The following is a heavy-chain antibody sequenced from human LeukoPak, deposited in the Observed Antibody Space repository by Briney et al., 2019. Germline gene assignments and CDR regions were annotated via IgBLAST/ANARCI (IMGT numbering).Heavy chain of an antibody. D-gene: IGHD3-9*01. J-gene: IGHJ4*02. CDR2: IYYSGST. Sequence: SQTLSLTCTVSGGSISSGDYYWSWIRQPPGKGLEWIGYIYYSGSTYYNPSLKSRVTKSVDTSKNQFSLKLSSVTAADTAVYYCARTYYDILTGYYFDYWGQGTLVTVSS. V-gene: IGHV4-30-4*01. CDR1: GGSISSGDYY. CDR3: ARTYYDILTGYYFDY.